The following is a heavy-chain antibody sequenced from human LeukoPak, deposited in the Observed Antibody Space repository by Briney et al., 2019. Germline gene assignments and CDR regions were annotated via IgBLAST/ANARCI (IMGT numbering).Heavy chain of an antibody. CDR1: GFTFSDAW. V-gene: IGHV3-15*01. Sequence: GGSLRLPCATSGFTFSDAWMSWVRQAPGKGLEWVGRIQSKTDGGPTEYAAPVKGRFIISRDDSRNTLFLQMNSLIAGDTAVYYCTTDRGALTNWGQGTLVTVSS. CDR2: IQSKTDGGPT. CDR3: TTDRGALTN. J-gene: IGHJ4*02. D-gene: IGHD3-10*01.